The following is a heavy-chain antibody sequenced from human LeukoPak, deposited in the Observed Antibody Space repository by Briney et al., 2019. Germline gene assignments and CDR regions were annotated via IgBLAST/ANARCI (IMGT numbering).Heavy chain of an antibody. CDR2: IYYSGST. D-gene: IGHD2-15*01. Sequence: SETLSLTCTVSGDSVGSRNYYWSWIRQPPGKGLEWIGYIYYSGSTYYNPSLKSRVTISVDTSKNQFSLKLSSVTAADTAVYYCARVGPLGYCSGGSCRRFDPWGQGTLVTVSS. V-gene: IGHV4-30-4*01. CDR1: GDSVGSRNYY. J-gene: IGHJ5*02. CDR3: ARVGPLGYCSGGSCRRFDP.